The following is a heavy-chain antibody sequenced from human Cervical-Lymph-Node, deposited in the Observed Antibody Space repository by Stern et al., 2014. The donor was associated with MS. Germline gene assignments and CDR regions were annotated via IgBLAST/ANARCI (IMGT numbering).Heavy chain of an antibody. V-gene: IGHV3-7*01. J-gene: IGHJ6*02. CDR3: ASMKSYYYGMDV. CDR1: GFTFSSYW. CDR2: IKQDGSEK. D-gene: IGHD3-16*01. Sequence: VQLVESGGGLVQPGGSLRLSCAASGFTFSSYWMSWVRQAPGKGLEWVANIKQDGSEKYYVDSVKGRFTISRDNGKNSLFLQMNSLRAEDTAIYYCASMKSYYYGMDVWGQGTTVTVSS.